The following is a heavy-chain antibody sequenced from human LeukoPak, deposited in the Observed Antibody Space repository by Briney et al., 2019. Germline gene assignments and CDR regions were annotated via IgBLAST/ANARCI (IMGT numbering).Heavy chain of an antibody. CDR2: IVSNGGST. CDR1: GFTFSNYA. D-gene: IGHD3-22*01. CDR3: ARGVNYYDSSGYLFDY. V-gene: IGHV3-64*01. J-gene: IGHJ4*02. Sequence: GGSLRLSCAASGFTFSNYAMHWVRQAPGKGLEYVSTIVSNGGSTYYANSVKGRFTTSRDNSRTTLYLQMGSLRVEDMAVYYCARGVNYYDSSGYLFDYWGQGILVTVSS.